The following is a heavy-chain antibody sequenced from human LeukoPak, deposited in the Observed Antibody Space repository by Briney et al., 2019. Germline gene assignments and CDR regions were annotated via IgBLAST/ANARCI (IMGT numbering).Heavy chain of an antibody. CDR2: IYYSGST. D-gene: IGHD3-10*01. V-gene: IGHV4-59*01. J-gene: IGHJ3*02. CDR1: GGSISSYY. CDR3: ARDHVYYYGSGSSRDAFDI. Sequence: SETLSLTCTVSGGSISSYYWSRIRQPPGKGLEWIGYIYYSGSTNYNPSLKSRVTISVDTSKNQFSLKLSSVTAADTAVYYCARDHVYYYGSGSSRDAFDIWGQGTMVTVSS.